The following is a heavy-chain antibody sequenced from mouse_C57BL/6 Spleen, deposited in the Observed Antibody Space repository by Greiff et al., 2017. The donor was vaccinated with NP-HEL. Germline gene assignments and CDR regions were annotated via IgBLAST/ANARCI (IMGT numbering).Heavy chain of an antibody. CDR3: ARGGPFDY. CDR1: GYSFTGYY. Sequence: VQLQQSGPELVKPGASVKISCKASGYSFTGYYMNWVKQSPEKSLEWIGEINPSTGGTTYNQKFKAKATLTVDKSSSTAYMQLKSLTSEDSAVYYCARGGPFDYWGQGTTLTVSS. V-gene: IGHV1-42*01. J-gene: IGHJ2*01. D-gene: IGHD3-3*01. CDR2: INPSTGGT.